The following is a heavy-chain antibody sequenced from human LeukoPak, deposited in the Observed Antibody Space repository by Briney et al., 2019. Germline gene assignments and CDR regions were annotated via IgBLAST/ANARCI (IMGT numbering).Heavy chain of an antibody. CDR1: GFTFSSYA. D-gene: IGHD3-22*01. V-gene: IGHV3-23*01. CDR3: AKDQKRRITMIVLVTRYFDY. Sequence: PGGSLRLSCAASGFTFSSYAMSWVRQAPGKGLEWVSAISGSGGSTYYADSVQGRFTISRDNSKNTLYLQMNSLRAEDTAVYYCAKDQKRRITMIVLVTRYFDYGGQGTLVTVSA. J-gene: IGHJ4*02. CDR2: ISGSGGST.